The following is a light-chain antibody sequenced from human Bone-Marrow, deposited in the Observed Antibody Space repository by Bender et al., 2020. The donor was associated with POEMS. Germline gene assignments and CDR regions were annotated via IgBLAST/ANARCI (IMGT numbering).Light chain of an antibody. Sequence: QSALTQPPSASGSPGQSVTISCTGSDSNIGTSTSVSWYQHHPGSAPKLLLFDVDRRPSGVPDRFSGSKSAHAAFLTVSGLQPDDEADYYCGSFADNSNYICGPGTRVSAL. CDR2: DVD. CDR1: DSNIGTSTS. J-gene: IGLJ1*01. CDR3: GSFADNSNYI. V-gene: IGLV2-8*01.